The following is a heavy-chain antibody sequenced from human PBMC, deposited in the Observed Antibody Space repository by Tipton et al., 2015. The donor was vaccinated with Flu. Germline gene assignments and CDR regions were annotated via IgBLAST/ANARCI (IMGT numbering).Heavy chain of an antibody. Sequence: TLSLTCTVSGGSISSYYWSWIRQPAGKGLECIGRMYTSGSTNYNPSLKSRVTMSVDTSKNQFSLNLTSVTAADTAVYYCARGGVSNSGYRNWGQGTLVTVSS. CDR3: ARGGVSNSGYRN. J-gene: IGHJ4*02. D-gene: IGHD5-12*01. CDR1: GGSISSYY. V-gene: IGHV4-4*07. CDR2: MYTSGST.